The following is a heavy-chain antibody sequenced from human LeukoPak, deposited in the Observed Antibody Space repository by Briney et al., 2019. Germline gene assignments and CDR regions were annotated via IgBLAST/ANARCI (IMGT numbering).Heavy chain of an antibody. J-gene: IGHJ5*02. CDR3: ARSFGDRSGYFPQPLSFDP. Sequence: SETLSLTCTVSGGSISSSSYYWGWIRQPPGKGLEWIGSIYYSGSTYYNPSLKSRVTISVDTSKNQFSLKLSSVTAADTAVYYCARSFGDRSGYFPQPLSFDPWGQGTLVAVSS. CDR1: GGSISSSSYY. CDR2: IYYSGST. D-gene: IGHD3-22*01. V-gene: IGHV4-39*01.